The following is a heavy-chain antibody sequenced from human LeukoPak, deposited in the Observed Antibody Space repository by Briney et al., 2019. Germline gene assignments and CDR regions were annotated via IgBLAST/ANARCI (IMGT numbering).Heavy chain of an antibody. V-gene: IGHV3-23*01. CDR2: ISGGGGDNT. Sequence: GGSLRLSCAGPGFSISTYAMSWVRQAPGKGLEWVSGISGGGGDNTYYADSVKGRFTISRDNSKNTLHLQMSSLRAEDTAVYYCAKGYSSSWYSVHDHWGQGTLVTVSS. D-gene: IGHD6-13*01. J-gene: IGHJ4*02. CDR3: AKGYSSSWYSVHDH. CDR1: GFSISTYA.